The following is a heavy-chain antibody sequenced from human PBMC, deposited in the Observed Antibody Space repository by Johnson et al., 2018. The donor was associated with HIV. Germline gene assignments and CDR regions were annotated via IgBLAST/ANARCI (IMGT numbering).Heavy chain of an antibody. Sequence: VQLVESGGGVVQPGRSLRLSCAASGFTFSNYWMHWVRQAPGKGLVWVSAIGTAGDTYYPGSVKGRFTISRENAKNSLYLQMNSLRAEDTAVYYCAKGRSPRIQLRTWAFDLWGQGTMVTVSS. V-gene: IGHV3-13*01. CDR3: AKGRSPRIQLRTWAFDL. D-gene: IGHD5-18*01. CDR2: IGTAGDT. CDR1: GFTFSNYW. J-gene: IGHJ3*01.